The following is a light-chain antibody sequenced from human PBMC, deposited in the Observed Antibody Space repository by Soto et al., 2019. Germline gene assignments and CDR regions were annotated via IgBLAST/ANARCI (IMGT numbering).Light chain of an antibody. CDR2: DAT. CDR3: QQRYHWPPLT. V-gene: IGKV3-11*01. Sequence: EIVLTQSPVTLSLSPGDTATLSCRASQSVIRYVAWYQQKPGQPPRLLIYDATIRASGIPARFSGSGPGTDFSLTISSLEPEDFAVYYCQQRYHWPPLTFGGGTKVEVK. CDR1: QSVIRY. J-gene: IGKJ4*01.